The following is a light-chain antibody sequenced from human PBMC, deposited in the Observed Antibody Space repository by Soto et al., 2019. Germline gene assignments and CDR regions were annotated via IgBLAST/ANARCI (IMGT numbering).Light chain of an antibody. CDR3: SSYTTSNTRQIV. CDR2: DVS. V-gene: IGLV2-14*03. CDR1: SSDVGGYNY. Sequence: QSALTQPASVSGSPGQSITISCTGTSSDVGGYNYVSWYQHHPGKAPKLMIYDVSNRPSGVSNRFSGSKSGNTASLTISGLQPEDEADYYCSSYTTSNTRQIVLGTGTSSPS. J-gene: IGLJ1*01.